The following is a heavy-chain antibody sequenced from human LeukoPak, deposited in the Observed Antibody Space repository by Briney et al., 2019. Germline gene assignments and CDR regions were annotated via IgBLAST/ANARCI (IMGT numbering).Heavy chain of an antibody. Sequence: GGSLRLSCAASGFTFSTYAMYWVRQAPGKGLEWVSGIFGSGGSAHYADSVKGRFTISRDNSKSTIYLQMNSLRAEDTAVYYCGKTTTGYSSDLHPGWLVDNWGQGTLVTVSS. CDR3: GKTTTGYSSDLHPGWLVDN. CDR1: GFTFSTYA. CDR2: IFGSGGSA. V-gene: IGHV3-23*01. J-gene: IGHJ4*02. D-gene: IGHD6-19*01.